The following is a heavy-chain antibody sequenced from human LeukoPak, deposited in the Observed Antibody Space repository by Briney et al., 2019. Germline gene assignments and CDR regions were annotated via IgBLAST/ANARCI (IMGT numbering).Heavy chain of an antibody. Sequence: GGSLRLSCAASGFTFSNYWMSWVRQAPGKGLEWVANIKQDGSVKYYVDSVKGRFTISRDNAKNFLQMNSLGVEDTAVYYCARIGYSSSSLDYWGQGTLVTVSS. J-gene: IGHJ4*02. CDR1: GFTFSNYW. CDR2: IKQDGSVK. V-gene: IGHV3-7*01. D-gene: IGHD6-6*01. CDR3: ARIGYSSSSLDY.